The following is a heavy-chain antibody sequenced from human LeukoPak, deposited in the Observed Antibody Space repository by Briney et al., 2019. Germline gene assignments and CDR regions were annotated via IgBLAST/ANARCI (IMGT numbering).Heavy chain of an antibody. J-gene: IGHJ4*02. V-gene: IGHV4-59*08. D-gene: IGHD4-17*01. CDR3: ARLKDPGDSDY. CDR1: GGSISGYY. Sequence: SETLSLTCTVSGGSISGYYWNWIRQPPGKGLQWIGYIYYTGTTKYNPSLQSRVTISVDTSKNQFSLKLTSVTAADTAVYYCARLKDPGDSDYWGQGTLVTVFS. CDR2: IYYTGTT.